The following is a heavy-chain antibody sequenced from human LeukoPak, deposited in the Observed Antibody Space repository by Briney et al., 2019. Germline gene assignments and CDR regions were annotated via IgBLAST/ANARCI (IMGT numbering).Heavy chain of an antibody. J-gene: IGHJ5*02. D-gene: IGHD6-13*01. V-gene: IGHV6-1*01. CDR3: ARGPQQLVMYWFDP. Sequence: LQTLSLTCAISGDSVSSNSVAWNWIRQSPSRGLEWLGRTYYRSKWYNDYAVSVKSRITINPDTSKNQFSLQLNSVTPEDTAVYYCARGPQQLVMYWFDPWGQGTLVTVSS. CDR2: TYYRSKWYN. CDR1: GDSVSSNSVA.